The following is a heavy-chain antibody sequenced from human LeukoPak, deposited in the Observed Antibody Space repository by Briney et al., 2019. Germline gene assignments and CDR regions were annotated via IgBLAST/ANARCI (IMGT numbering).Heavy chain of an antibody. V-gene: IGHV4-59*01. D-gene: IGHD6-13*01. Sequence: PSETLSLTCTVSGGSISSYYWSWLRQPSGKGLEWIGYIYYSGSTNYSPSLKSRLTISVDTSKNQFSLKLSSVTAADTAVYYCARTYGSSGLGYFDLWGRGTLVTVSS. CDR2: IYYSGST. CDR1: GGSISSYY. CDR3: ARTYGSSGLGYFDL. J-gene: IGHJ2*01.